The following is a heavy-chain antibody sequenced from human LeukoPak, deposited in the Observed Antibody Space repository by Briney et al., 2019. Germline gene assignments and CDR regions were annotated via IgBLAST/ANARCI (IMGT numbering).Heavy chain of an antibody. CDR1: GSTFNNYA. D-gene: IGHD1-26*01. Sequence: PGGSLRLSCAASGSTFNNYAMSWVRQAPGKGLEWVSGISGSGGTTYYADSVTGRFTISRDTSKNTLYLQMNSLRAEDTAVYYCAKGSSPFDYWGQGTLVTVSS. J-gene: IGHJ4*02. CDR3: AKGSSPFDY. V-gene: IGHV3-23*01. CDR2: ISGSGGTT.